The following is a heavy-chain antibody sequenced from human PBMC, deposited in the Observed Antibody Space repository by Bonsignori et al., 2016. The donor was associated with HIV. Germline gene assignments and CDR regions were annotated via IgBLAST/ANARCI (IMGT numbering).Heavy chain of an antibody. D-gene: IGHD3-10*01. Sequence: EVQLVQSGAEVKKPGESLKISCEGSGYSFTKTWLGWVRQKPGKGLEWVGIIYPDDADTRYSPSFQGQVTITADKSISTAYLHWSSLKASDSAMFYCVRPRDAYHYASGRYYPAYFDYWG. CDR3: VRPRDAYHYASGRYYPAYFDY. V-gene: IGHV5-51*01. CDR1: GYSFTKTW. CDR2: IYPDDADT. J-gene: IGHJ4*01.